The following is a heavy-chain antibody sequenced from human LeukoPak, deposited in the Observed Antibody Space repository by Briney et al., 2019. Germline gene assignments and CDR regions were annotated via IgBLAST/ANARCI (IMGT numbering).Heavy chain of an antibody. D-gene: IGHD3-22*01. CDR1: GFTFSSYS. CDR2: ISSSSYI. J-gene: IGHJ4*02. V-gene: IGHV3-21*01. Sequence: GGSLRLSCAASGFTFSSYSMNWVRQAPGKGLEWVSSISSSSYIYYADSVKGRFTISRDNAKNSLYLQMNSLRAEDTAVYYCAREVVIHYYDSSGYSYYFDYWGQGTLVTVSS. CDR3: AREVVIHYYDSSGYSYYFDY.